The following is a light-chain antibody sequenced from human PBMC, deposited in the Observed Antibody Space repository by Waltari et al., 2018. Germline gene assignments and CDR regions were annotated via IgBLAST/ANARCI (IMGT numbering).Light chain of an antibody. V-gene: IGKV3-20*01. Sequence: EIVLTQSPGTLSLLPGERATLSCRASQRVSRPLAWYQQKPGQAPRLLIYGSSSRATGIPDRFIGSGSGTDFSLTINRLEPEDFAVYYCQHYVRLPATFGQGTKVDIK. CDR3: QHYVRLPAT. J-gene: IGKJ1*01. CDR1: QRVSRP. CDR2: GSS.